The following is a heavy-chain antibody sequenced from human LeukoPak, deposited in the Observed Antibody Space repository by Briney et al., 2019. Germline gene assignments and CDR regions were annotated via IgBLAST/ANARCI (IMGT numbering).Heavy chain of an antibody. Sequence: GASVKVSCQASGYTFTDYYIHWVRQAPGQGLEWMGLINPRTGGTNYAQKFPGRVTVTRDTSISTAYMELYSLTSDDTAVYYCGRVAYCGSGCYYYFDYWGQGTLVTVSS. CDR1: GYTFTDYY. V-gene: IGHV1-2*02. CDR2: INPRTGGT. J-gene: IGHJ4*02. D-gene: IGHD2-21*02. CDR3: GRVAYCGSGCYYYFDY.